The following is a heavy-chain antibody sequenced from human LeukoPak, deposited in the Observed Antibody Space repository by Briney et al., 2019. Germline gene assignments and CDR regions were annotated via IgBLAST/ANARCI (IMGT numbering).Heavy chain of an antibody. CDR3: ATNKYRAEAD. CDR1: DGSISTYY. V-gene: IGHV4-59*03. CDR2: IYYRGDI. D-gene: IGHD1-1*01. Sequence: SDTLSLTCGVSDGSISTYYWSWIRQYPGQGLEWCGNIYYRGDINYNPSLKSRVIISIDTAKYKFALQVTSLTAADAAVYYSATNKYRAEADWGQRTLVIVSP. J-gene: IGHJ4*02.